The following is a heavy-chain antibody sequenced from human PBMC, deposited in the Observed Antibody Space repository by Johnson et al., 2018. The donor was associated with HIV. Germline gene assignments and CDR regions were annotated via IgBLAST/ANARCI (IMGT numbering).Heavy chain of an antibody. V-gene: IGHV3-30*02. CDR2: IQFDGSNK. CDR1: GFSFSNYA. CDR3: ARVYSSSSAYAFDI. D-gene: IGHD6-6*01. J-gene: IGHJ3*02. Sequence: QMQLVESGGGVVQPGGSLRLTCKASGFSFSNYAIHWVRQAPGKGLEWVTFIQFDGSNKYYADSVKGRFTISRDNSKNTMYLQMNSLRAEDTAVYYCARVYSSSSAYAFDIWGQGTVVTVSS.